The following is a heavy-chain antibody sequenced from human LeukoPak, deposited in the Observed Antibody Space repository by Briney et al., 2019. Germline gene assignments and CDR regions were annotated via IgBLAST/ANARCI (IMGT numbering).Heavy chain of an antibody. Sequence: GASVKVSCKASGGTFSSYAISWVRQAPGQGLEWMGRIIPIFGTANYAQKFQGRVTITTDESTSTAYMELSSLRSEDTAVYYCARDLRVGGFGPWGQGTLVTVSS. V-gene: IGHV1-69*05. D-gene: IGHD1-26*01. CDR3: ARDLRVGGFGP. CDR2: IIPIFGTA. CDR1: GGTFSSYA. J-gene: IGHJ5*02.